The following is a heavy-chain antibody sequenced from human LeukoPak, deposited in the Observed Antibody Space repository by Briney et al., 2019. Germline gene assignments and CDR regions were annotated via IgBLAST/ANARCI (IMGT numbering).Heavy chain of an antibody. CDR1: GYTFTGYY. D-gene: IGHD3-10*01. V-gene: IGHV1-2*02. J-gene: IGHJ4*02. CDR2: ISPNSCGT. Sequence: AVKVSCKASGYTFTGYYMHWVRQAPGQGLEWMGWISPNSCGTNYAQKFQGRVTMTRDTSISITYMELSRLTSDDTAVYYCARGPSYYYGTAPDYWGQGTLVIFSA. CDR3: ARGPSYYYGTAPDY.